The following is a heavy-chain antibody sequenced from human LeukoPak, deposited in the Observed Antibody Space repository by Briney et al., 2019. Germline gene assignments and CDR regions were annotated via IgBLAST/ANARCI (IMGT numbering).Heavy chain of an antibody. CDR3: ASRYCSGGSCYNRYYFDY. Sequence: PGGSLRLSCAASGFTFSSYAMSWVRQAPGKGLEWVSAIVGSGGSAYYADSVKGRFTISRDNSKNTLYLQMNSLRAEDTAVYYCASRYCSGGSCYNRYYFDYWGQGTLVTVSS. CDR1: GFTFSSYA. D-gene: IGHD2-15*01. CDR2: IVGSGGSA. V-gene: IGHV3-23*01. J-gene: IGHJ4*02.